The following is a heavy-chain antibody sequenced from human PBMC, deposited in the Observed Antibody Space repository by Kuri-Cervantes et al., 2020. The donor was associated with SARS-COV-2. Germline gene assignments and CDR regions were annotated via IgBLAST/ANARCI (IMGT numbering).Heavy chain of an antibody. V-gene: IGHV4-39*01. CDR2: IHYSGST. Sequence: SCPVSGGSISGSSYYWGWIRQPPGKGLEWIGSIHYSGSTYYNPSLKTRVTISVDTSKNQFSLRLSSVTAADTAVYYCARLYDSSGYYYPAFDYWGQGTLVTVSS. D-gene: IGHD3-22*01. J-gene: IGHJ4*02. CDR1: GGSISGSSYY. CDR3: ARLYDSSGYYYPAFDY.